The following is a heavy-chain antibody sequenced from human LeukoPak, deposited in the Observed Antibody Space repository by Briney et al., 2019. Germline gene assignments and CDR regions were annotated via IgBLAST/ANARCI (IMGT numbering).Heavy chain of an antibody. CDR2: IYYSGST. CDR1: GGSISSYY. Sequence: PSETLSLTCTVSGGSISSYYWSWIRQPPGKGLEWIGYIYYSGSTNYNPSLKSRVTISVDTSKNQFSLKLSSVTAADTAVYYCARPRITIFGVTDAFDIWGQGTMVTVSS. J-gene: IGHJ3*02. V-gene: IGHV4-59*08. CDR3: ARPRITIFGVTDAFDI. D-gene: IGHD3-3*01.